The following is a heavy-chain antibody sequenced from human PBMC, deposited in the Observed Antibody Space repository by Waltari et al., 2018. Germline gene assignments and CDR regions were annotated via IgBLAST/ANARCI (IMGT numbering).Heavy chain of an antibody. Sequence: QVQLQQWGAGLLKPSETLSLTCAVYGGSFSGYYWSWIRQPPGKGLEWIGEINHSGSTNYNPSLKSRVTISVDTSKNQFSLKLSSVTAADTAVYYCARDGDIVVVPAPIDYWGQGTLVTVSS. CDR3: ARDGDIVVVPAPIDY. J-gene: IGHJ4*02. V-gene: IGHV4-34*01. CDR1: GGSFSGYY. D-gene: IGHD2-2*01. CDR2: INHSGST.